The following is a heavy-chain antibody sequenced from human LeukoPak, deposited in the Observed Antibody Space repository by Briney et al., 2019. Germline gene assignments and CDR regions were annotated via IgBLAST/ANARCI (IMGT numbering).Heavy chain of an antibody. Sequence: GGSLRLSCAASGFTFSSYAMSWVRQAPGKGLEWVSAISGSGGSTYYADSVKGRFTISRDNAKNSLYLQMNSLRDEDTAVYYCARKGGYEREFDYWGQGTLVTVSS. CDR2: ISGSGGST. D-gene: IGHD5-12*01. J-gene: IGHJ4*02. V-gene: IGHV3-23*01. CDR3: ARKGGYEREFDY. CDR1: GFTFSSYA.